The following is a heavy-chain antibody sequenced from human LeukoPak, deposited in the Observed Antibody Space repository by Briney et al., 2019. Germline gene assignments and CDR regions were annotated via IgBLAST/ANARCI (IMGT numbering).Heavy chain of an antibody. Sequence: GGSLRLSCAASGFTFSSYSMNWVRQAPGKGLEWVSSISSSSSYIYYADSVKGRFTISRDNAQTSLYLQMNSLRAEDTAVYHCARASNPWLQLTWGQGTLVTVSS. J-gene: IGHJ5*02. CDR1: GFTFSSYS. CDR3: ARASNPWLQLT. D-gene: IGHD5-24*01. V-gene: IGHV3-21*04. CDR2: ISSSSSYI.